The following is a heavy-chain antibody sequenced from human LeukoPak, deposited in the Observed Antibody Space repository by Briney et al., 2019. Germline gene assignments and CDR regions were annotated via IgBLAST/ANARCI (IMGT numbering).Heavy chain of an antibody. CDR3: ARDADCSSTSCPNWFDP. Sequence: PGRSLRLSCAASGFTFSSYAMHWVRQAPGKGLEWVAVISYDGSNKYYADSVKGRFTISRDNSKNTLYLQMDSLRAEDTAVYYCARDADCSSTSCPNWFDPWGQGTLVTVSS. J-gene: IGHJ5*02. CDR1: GFTFSSYA. D-gene: IGHD2-2*01. CDR2: ISYDGSNK. V-gene: IGHV3-30-3*01.